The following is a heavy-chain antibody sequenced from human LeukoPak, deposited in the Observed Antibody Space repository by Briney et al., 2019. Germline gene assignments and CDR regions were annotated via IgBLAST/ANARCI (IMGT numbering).Heavy chain of an antibody. V-gene: IGHV4-34*01. D-gene: IGHD6-19*01. CDR3: ASDPLAVADVY. J-gene: IGHJ4*02. CDR2: INHSGST. Sequence: PSETLSLTCAVYGGSFSGYYWSWIRKPPGKGLEWIGEINHSGSTNYNPSLKSRVTISVDTSKNQFSLKLSSVTAADTAVYYCASDPLAVADVYWGQGTLVTVSS. CDR1: GGSFSGYY.